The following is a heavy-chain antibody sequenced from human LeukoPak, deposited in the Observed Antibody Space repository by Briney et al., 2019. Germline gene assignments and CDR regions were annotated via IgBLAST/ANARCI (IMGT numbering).Heavy chain of an antibody. Sequence: AGGSLRLSCTGSGFTFGYYGMTWVRQAPGKGLEWVSFIYSDNTHYSDSVKGRFTISRDNSKNTLYLQMNSLRAEDTAVYYCARRAGAYSHPYDYWGQGTLVTVSS. CDR3: ARRAGAYSHPYDY. J-gene: IGHJ4*02. CDR1: GFTFGYYG. V-gene: IGHV3-53*01. D-gene: IGHD4/OR15-4a*01. CDR2: IYSDNT.